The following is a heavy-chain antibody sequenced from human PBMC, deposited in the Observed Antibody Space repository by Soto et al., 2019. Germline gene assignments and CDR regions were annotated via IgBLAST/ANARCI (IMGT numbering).Heavy chain of an antibody. CDR2: IYYTGST. V-gene: IGHV4-30-4*01. D-gene: IGHD5-18*01. CDR1: GGSISSGDYY. CDR3: ARVSGHNTGYYSVYFMDV. J-gene: IGHJ6*02. Sequence: SETLSLTCNVSGGSISSGDYYWTWIRQSLGKGLEWIGYIYYTGSTFYSPSLKSRVTISLDTSENHFSLDMNSVTAADTAVYFCARVSGHNTGYYSVYFMDVWGQGTTVTVS.